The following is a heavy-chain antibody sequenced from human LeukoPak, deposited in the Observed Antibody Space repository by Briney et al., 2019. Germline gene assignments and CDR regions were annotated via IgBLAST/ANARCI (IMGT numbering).Heavy chain of an antibody. CDR1: GFTFSSYS. J-gene: IGHJ3*02. CDR2: IKQDGSEK. CDR3: ARDFRGRDAFDI. Sequence: GGSLRLSCAASGFTFSSYSMNWVRQAPGKGLEWVANIKQDGSEKYYVDSVKGRFTISRDNAKNSLYLQMNSLRAEDTAVYYCARDFRGRDAFDIWGQGTMVTVSS. D-gene: IGHD3-10*01. V-gene: IGHV3-7*01.